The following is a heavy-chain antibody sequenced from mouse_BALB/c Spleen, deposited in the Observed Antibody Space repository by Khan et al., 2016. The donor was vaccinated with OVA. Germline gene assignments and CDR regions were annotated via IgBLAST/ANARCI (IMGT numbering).Heavy chain of an antibody. CDR3: AKNYASWFAY. CDR2: IYPGSGTT. Sequence: QVQLQQSGPELVKPGGSVKMSCKASGYTFTDYVINWVKQRNGQGLEWIGEIYPGSGTTYYNEKFKGKATLSADKSSNTAYMQLSSLTSEDAAFYFCAKNYASWFAYWGQGTLVTVSA. CDR1: GYTFTDYV. V-gene: IGHV1-77*01. J-gene: IGHJ3*01.